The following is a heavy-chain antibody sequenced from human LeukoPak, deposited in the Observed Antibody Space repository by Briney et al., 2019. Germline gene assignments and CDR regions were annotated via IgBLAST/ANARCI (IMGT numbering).Heavy chain of an antibody. Sequence: GGSLRLSCAASGFTFSSYWMHWVRQAPGKGPVWVSHNGDGSVTGYADSGKGRFTISRDNARNTLYVQMNSLRAEDTAVYYCAIRIAVPGGSDNWGQGTLVTVAS. D-gene: IGHD6-19*01. V-gene: IGHV3-74*01. CDR1: GFTFSSYW. CDR3: AIRIAVPGGSDN. CDR2: NGDGSVT. J-gene: IGHJ4*02.